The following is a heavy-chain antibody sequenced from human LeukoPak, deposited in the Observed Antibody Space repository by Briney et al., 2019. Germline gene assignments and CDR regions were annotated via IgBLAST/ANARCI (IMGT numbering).Heavy chain of an antibody. CDR3: ARSRAFNSGAFDP. CDR2: IYHSGST. J-gene: IGHJ5*02. V-gene: IGHV4-39*07. D-gene: IGHD1-26*01. Sequence: SETLSLTCTVSGGSIRSSYYYWGWIRQPPGKGLEWIGEIYHSGSTNYNPSLKSRVTISVDKSKNQFSLRLNSVTAADTAVYYCARSRAFNSGAFDPWGQGSLVTVSS. CDR1: GGSIRSSYYY.